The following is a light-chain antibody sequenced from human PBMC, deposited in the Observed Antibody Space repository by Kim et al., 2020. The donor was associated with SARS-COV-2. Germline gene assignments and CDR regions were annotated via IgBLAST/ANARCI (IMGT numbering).Light chain of an antibody. J-gene: IGLJ2*01. Sequence: GQRVTIAGSGSSSNIGAVAVNWYQQLPGTAPKLLIYSYNQRPSGVPDRFSGSRSGTSASLAISGLQSEDEAEYYCAAWDDILNNVLFGGGTQLTVL. CDR3: AAWDDILNNVL. CDR1: SSNIGAVA. V-gene: IGLV1-44*01. CDR2: SYN.